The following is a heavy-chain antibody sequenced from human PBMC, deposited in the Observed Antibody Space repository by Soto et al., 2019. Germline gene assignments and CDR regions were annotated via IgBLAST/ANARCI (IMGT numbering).Heavy chain of an antibody. CDR1: GVTFSSYA. V-gene: IGHV1-69*01. D-gene: IGHD3-22*01. CDR2: IIPIFCTA. CDR3: ARDSSGYYYFDY. J-gene: IGHJ4*02. Sequence: VSCKASGVTFSSYAISCLRQAPGQGLECMGGIIPIFCTANYAQKFQGRVTITADESTSTAYMELSSLRSEDTAVYYCARDSSGYYYFDYWGQGTLVTVSS.